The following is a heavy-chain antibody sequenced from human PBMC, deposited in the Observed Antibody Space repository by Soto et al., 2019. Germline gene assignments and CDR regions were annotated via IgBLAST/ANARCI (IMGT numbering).Heavy chain of an antibody. Sequence: GESLKISCKGSGYSFTSYWISWVRQMPGKGLEWMGRIDPSDSYTNYSPSFQGHVTISADKSISTAYLQWSSLEASDTAMYYCARQRSSSFYYYYGMDVWGQGTTVTVSS. D-gene: IGHD6-6*01. J-gene: IGHJ6*02. CDR1: GYSFTSYW. CDR3: ARQRSSSFYYYYGMDV. CDR2: IDPSDSYT. V-gene: IGHV5-10-1*01.